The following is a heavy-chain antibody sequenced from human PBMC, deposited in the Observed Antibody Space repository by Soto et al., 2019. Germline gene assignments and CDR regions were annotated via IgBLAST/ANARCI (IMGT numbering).Heavy chain of an antibody. CDR1: GFTFSSYA. V-gene: IGHV3-23*01. CDR3: AKASPYYDSSGYYYEAFDI. D-gene: IGHD3-22*01. CDR2: ISGSGGST. Sequence: GGSLRLSCAASGFTFSSYAMSWVRQAPGKGLEWVSAISGSGGSTYYADSVKGRFTISRDNSKNTLYLQMNSLRAEDTAVYYCAKASPYYDSSGYYYEAFDIWGQGTMVTVSS. J-gene: IGHJ3*02.